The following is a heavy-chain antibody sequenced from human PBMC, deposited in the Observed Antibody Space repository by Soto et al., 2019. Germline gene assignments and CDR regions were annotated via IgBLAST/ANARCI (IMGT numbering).Heavy chain of an antibody. V-gene: IGHV1-69*02. CDR3: ARVLGEGSTTENWFDP. D-gene: IGHD2-2*01. Sequence: GASVKVSCKASGGTFSSYTISWVRQAPGQGLEWMGRIIPILGIANYAQKFQGRVTITADKSTSTAYMELSSLRSEDTAVYYCARVLGEGSTTENWFDPWGQGTLVTVSS. J-gene: IGHJ5*02. CDR2: IIPILGIA. CDR1: GGTFSSYT.